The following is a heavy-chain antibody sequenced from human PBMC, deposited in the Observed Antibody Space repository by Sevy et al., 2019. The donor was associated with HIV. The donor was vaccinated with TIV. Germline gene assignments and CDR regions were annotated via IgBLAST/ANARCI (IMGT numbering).Heavy chain of an antibody. Sequence: GGSLRPSCTPSGFTFGDYAMNWVRQAPGKGLEWVAFLKSKADGGTVDHAAYVKGRFTISRDDSKIIAYLQMNDPTTEDTGVYYCTRWKGLHSIFDYWGQGALVTVSS. D-gene: IGHD1-1*01. CDR1: GFTFGDYA. CDR2: LKSKADGGTV. CDR3: TRWKGLHSIFDY. J-gene: IGHJ4*02. V-gene: IGHV3-49*04.